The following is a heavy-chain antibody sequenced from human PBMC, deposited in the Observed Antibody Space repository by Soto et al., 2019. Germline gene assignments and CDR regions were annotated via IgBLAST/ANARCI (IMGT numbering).Heavy chain of an antibody. CDR2: VSGSGGAA. CDR3: AKGWSSSAWDSHYFDS. J-gene: IGHJ4*02. CDR1: GFTFSNYA. V-gene: IGHV3-23*01. D-gene: IGHD3-3*01. Sequence: VQLLESGGGLVQAGGSLRLSCAASGFTFSNYAMRWVRQAPGKGLEWVAAVSGSGGAAYYADSVKGRFTISRDNAKNTMSLAMNSLRADDSAVYYCAKGWSSSAWDSHYFDSWGQGIRVTVSS.